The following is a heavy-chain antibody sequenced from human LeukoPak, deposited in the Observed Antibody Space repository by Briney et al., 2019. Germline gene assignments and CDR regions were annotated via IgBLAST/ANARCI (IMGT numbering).Heavy chain of an antibody. J-gene: IGHJ1*01. CDR3: AREKFTYYYGSGSYYYQY. Sequence: ASVKVSCKASGGTFSSYAISWVRQAPGQGLEWMGGIIPIFGTANYAQKFQGRVTITADESTSTAYMELSSLRSEDTAVYYCAREKFTYYYGSGSYYYQYWGQGTLVTVSS. CDR1: GGTFSSYA. V-gene: IGHV1-69*13. CDR2: IIPIFGTA. D-gene: IGHD3-10*01.